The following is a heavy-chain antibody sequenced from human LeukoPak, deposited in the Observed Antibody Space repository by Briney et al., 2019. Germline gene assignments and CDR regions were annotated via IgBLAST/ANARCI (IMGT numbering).Heavy chain of an antibody. CDR2: IYTSGST. V-gene: IGHV4-4*07. D-gene: IGHD1-26*01. Sequence: MSSETLSLTCTVSGGSTSSYYWSWIRQPAGKGLEWIGRIYTSGSTIYNPSLKSRVTMSVDTSKNQFSLKVTSVTAADTAVYYCARAGSYSPNWFDPWGQGTLVTVSS. CDR3: ARAGSYSPNWFDP. J-gene: IGHJ5*02. CDR1: GGSTSSYY.